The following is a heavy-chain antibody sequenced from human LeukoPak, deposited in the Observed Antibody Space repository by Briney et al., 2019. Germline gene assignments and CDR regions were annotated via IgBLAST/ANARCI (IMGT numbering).Heavy chain of an antibody. CDR1: GGSLSGYY. CDR3: ARGSPTMVRGVIITGYYYYYMDV. J-gene: IGHJ6*03. D-gene: IGHD3-10*01. V-gene: IGHV4-34*01. CDR2: INHSGST. Sequence: SETLSLTCAVYGGSLSGYYWSWIRQPPGKGLEWIGEINHSGSTNYNPSLKSRVTISVDTSKNQFSLKLSSVTAADTAVYYCARGSPTMVRGVIITGYYYYYMDVWGKGTTVTVSS.